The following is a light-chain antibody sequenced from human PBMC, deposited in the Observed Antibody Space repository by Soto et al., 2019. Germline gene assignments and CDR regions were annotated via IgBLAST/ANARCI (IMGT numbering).Light chain of an antibody. J-gene: IGKJ1*01. CDR3: QQSNSKSWT. CDR2: EAS. V-gene: IGKV1-5*01. Sequence: DIQMTQSPSPLSASVGDRVTITCRASQGISRWLAWYQLKPGRAPKLLIYEASILESCVPSRFSGSGSGTEFTLTISSLQPSDFATYYCQQSNSKSWTFGQGTKVDIK. CDR1: QGISRW.